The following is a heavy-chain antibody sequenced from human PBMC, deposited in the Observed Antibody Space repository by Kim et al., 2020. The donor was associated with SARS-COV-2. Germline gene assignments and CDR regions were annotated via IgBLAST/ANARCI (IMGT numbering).Heavy chain of an antibody. Sequence: SETLSLTCTVSGYSISSGYYWGWIRQPPGKGLEWIGSIYHSGSTYYNPSLKSRVTISVDTSKNQFSLKLSSVTAADTAVYYCARVGDHKTAAPGDYWGQGTLVTVSS. D-gene: IGHD6-13*01. J-gene: IGHJ4*02. V-gene: IGHV4-38-2*02. CDR1: GYSISSGYY. CDR3: ARVGDHKTAAPGDY. CDR2: IYHSGST.